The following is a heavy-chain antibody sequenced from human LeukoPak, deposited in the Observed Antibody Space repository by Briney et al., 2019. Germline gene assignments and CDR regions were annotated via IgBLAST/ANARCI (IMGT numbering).Heavy chain of an antibody. D-gene: IGHD1-26*01. V-gene: IGHV4-34*01. CDR1: GGSFSGYY. CDR3: ARDVWSALGV. CDR2: INHSGST. Sequence: SETLSLTCAVYGGSFSGYYWSWIRQPPGKGLEWIGEINHSGSTNYSPSLKSRVTISVDTSKNQFSLKLSSVTAADTAVYYCARDVWSALGVWGQGTLVTVSS. J-gene: IGHJ4*02.